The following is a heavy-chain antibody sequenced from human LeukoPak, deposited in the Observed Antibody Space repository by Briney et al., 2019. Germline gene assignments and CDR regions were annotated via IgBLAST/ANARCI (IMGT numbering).Heavy chain of an antibody. CDR2: MNPNSGNT. D-gene: IGHD6-13*01. V-gene: IGHV1-8*02. Sequence: ASVKVSCKASGYTFTSYDINWVRQATGQGLEWMGWMNPNSGNTGYAQKFQGRVTMTRDTSISTAYMELSRLRSDDTAVYYCARETHPIAAAASFDYWGQGTLVTVSS. J-gene: IGHJ4*02. CDR1: GYTFTSYD. CDR3: ARETHPIAAAASFDY.